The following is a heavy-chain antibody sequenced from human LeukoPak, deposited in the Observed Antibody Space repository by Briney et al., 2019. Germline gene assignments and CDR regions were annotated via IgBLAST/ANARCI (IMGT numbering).Heavy chain of an antibody. Sequence: TGGSLRLSCAASGFTFDDYAMHWVRQAPGKGLEWVSGISWNSGSIGYADSVKGRFTISRDNAKNSLYLQMNSLRAEDTALYYCAKEGSRDGYNYLGRNYYLDYWGQGTLVTVSS. CDR2: ISWNSGSI. D-gene: IGHD5-24*01. J-gene: IGHJ4*02. CDR3: AKEGSRDGYNYLGRNYYLDY. V-gene: IGHV3-9*01. CDR1: GFTFDDYA.